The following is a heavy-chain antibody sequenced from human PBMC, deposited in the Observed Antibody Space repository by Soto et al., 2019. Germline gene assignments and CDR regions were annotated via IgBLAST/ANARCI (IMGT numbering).Heavy chain of an antibody. V-gene: IGHV3-33*01. CDR1: GFTFSSYG. CDR3: ARDSFRYSSSWYYDY. D-gene: IGHD6-13*01. CDR2: IWYDGSNK. Sequence: QAQLVESGGGVVQPGRSLRLSCAASGFTFSSYGMHWVRQAPGKGLEWVAVIWYDGSNKYYADSVKGRFTISRDNSKNTLYLQMNSLRAEDTAVYYCARDSFRYSSSWYYDYWGQGTLVTVSS. J-gene: IGHJ4*02.